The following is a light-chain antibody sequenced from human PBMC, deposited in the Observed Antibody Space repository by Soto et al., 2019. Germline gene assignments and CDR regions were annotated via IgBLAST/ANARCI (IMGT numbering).Light chain of an antibody. Sequence: DIQMTQSPSSLSASVGDRVTITCQASQDITNYLNWYQQKPGKAPKLLIYDASNLETGVPSRFSGGGSGTNFTFTISRLQPEDIATYYCQQYDNLPSFTFGPGTKVDIK. J-gene: IGKJ3*01. CDR2: DAS. CDR1: QDITNY. V-gene: IGKV1-33*01. CDR3: QQYDNLPSFT.